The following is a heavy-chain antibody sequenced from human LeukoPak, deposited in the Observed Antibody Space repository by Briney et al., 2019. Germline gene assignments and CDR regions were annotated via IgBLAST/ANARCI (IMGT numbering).Heavy chain of an antibody. CDR3: SLGVLLAASADY. J-gene: IGHJ4*02. V-gene: IGHV1-69*01. CDR1: GGTFSSYA. Sequence: SVKVSCKASGGTFSSYAISWVRQAPGQGLEWMGGIIPIFGTANYAQKFQGRVTITADESTGTGYMELSSLRSEDTAVYYCSLGVLLAASADYWGQGTLVTVSS. CDR2: IIPIFGTA. D-gene: IGHD2-15*01.